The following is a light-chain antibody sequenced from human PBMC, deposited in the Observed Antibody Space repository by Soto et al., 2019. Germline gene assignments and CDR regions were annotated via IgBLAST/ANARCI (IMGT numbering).Light chain of an antibody. Sequence: QSALTQPASVSGSPGQSITISCTGTSSDVGGYNYVSWYQQHPGKAPILLICDVTNRPSGVSNRFSGSKSGNTASLTISGLQTEDEADYYCSSFASSIPLVFGGGTKLTVL. CDR2: DVT. J-gene: IGLJ2*01. CDR3: SSFASSIPLV. V-gene: IGLV2-14*03. CDR1: SSDVGGYNY.